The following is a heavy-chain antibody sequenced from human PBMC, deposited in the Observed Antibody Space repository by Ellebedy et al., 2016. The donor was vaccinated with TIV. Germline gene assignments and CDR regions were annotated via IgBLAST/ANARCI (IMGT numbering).Heavy chain of an antibody. Sequence: MPSETLSLTCAVYGGSFSRYYWTWILQSPGKGLEWIGEIDHSGRTNYSPSLKSRVTVSVDTSKKQFFLNLSSVTAADTAVYYCARSWNYANWFDPWGQGTLVTVSS. J-gene: IGHJ5*02. CDR3: ARSWNYANWFDP. CDR1: GGSFSRYY. D-gene: IGHD1-7*01. CDR2: IDHSGRT. V-gene: IGHV4-34*01.